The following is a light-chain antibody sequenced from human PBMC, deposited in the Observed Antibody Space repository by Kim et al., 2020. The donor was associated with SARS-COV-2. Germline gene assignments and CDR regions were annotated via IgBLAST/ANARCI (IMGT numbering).Light chain of an antibody. V-gene: IGLV2-14*03. CDR1: SSDVGGYNY. Sequence: QSALTQPASVSGSPGQSITISCTGTSSDVGGYNYVSWYQQHPGKAPKLMIYDVSNRPSGVSNRFSGSKSGNTASLTISGLQAEDEADYYCSSYTSSRTHWVFGGGTQLTVL. J-gene: IGLJ3*02. CDR2: DVS. CDR3: SSYTSSRTHWV.